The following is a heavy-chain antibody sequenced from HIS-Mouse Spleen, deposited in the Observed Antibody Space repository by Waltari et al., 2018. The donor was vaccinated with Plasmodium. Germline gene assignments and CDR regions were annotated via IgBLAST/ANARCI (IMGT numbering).Heavy chain of an antibody. CDR1: GGSISTGGYY. V-gene: IGHV4-31*03. CDR2: IYYSGST. CDR3: ARVSPPANWGALNAFDI. J-gene: IGHJ3*02. D-gene: IGHD7-27*01. Sequence: QVQLQESGPGLVNPSQTLSLTCTVSGGSISTGGYYWIWIRQHPGKGLEWIGYIYYSGSTYYNPSLKSRVTISVDTSKNQFSLKLSSVTAADTAVYYCARVSPPANWGALNAFDIWGQGTMVTVSS.